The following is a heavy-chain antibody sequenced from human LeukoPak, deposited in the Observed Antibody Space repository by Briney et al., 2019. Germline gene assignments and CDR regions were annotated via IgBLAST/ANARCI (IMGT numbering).Heavy chain of an antibody. CDR3: AKDYSGYDLFDY. Sequence: GGSLRLSCAASGFTFSSYGMHWVRQAPGKGLEWVAVIWYDGSNKYYADSVKGRFTISRDNSKNTLYLQMDSLRAEDTAVYYCAKDYSGYDLFDYWGQGTPVTVSS. V-gene: IGHV3-33*06. CDR2: IWYDGSNK. J-gene: IGHJ4*02. CDR1: GFTFSSYG. D-gene: IGHD5-12*01.